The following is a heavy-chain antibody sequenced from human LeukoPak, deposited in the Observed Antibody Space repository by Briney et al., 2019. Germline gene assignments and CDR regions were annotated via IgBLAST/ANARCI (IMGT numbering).Heavy chain of an antibody. CDR3: ARGNGWGGSSDWFDP. V-gene: IGHV4-39*07. D-gene: IGHD3-10*01. CDR2: VYYTGTT. CDR1: GDSISGTSFY. Sequence: SETLSLTCTVSGDSISGTSFYWGWIRQPPGKGLEYIGSVYYTGTTYYNPSLKSRVTISVDPSKNQFSLKLTSVTAADSAMYYCARGNGWGGSSDWFDPWGQGTLVTVSS. J-gene: IGHJ5*02.